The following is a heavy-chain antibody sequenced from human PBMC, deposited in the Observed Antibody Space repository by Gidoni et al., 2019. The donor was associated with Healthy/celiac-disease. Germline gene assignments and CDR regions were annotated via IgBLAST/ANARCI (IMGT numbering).Heavy chain of an antibody. J-gene: IGHJ5*02. D-gene: IGHD3-9*01. CDR2: TYSSGST. Sequence: QLQLPESGPGLVQPSETLSLTCTVNGGSISSSRYYWAWVRQPPGKVLEWIGSTYSSGSTYYIPSLKSRVTISVDTSKNQFSLKLSSVTAADTAVYYCAVFTIGWFDPWGQGTLVTVSS. V-gene: IGHV4-39*01. CDR1: GGSISSSRYY. CDR3: AVFTIGWFDP.